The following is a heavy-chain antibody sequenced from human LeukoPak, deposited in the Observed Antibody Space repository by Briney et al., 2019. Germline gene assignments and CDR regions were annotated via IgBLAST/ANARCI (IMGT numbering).Heavy chain of an antibody. D-gene: IGHD3-3*01. J-gene: IGHJ4*02. CDR1: GFTFSSYW. Sequence: GGSLRLSCAASGFTFSSYWMSWVRQAPGKGLEWVANIKQDGSEKYYVDSVKGRFTISRDNAKNSLYLQMNSLRAEDTAVYYCAISVNYDFWSGSLAHREDYWGQGTLVTVSS. CDR2: IKQDGSEK. V-gene: IGHV3-7*01. CDR3: AISVNYDFWSGSLAHREDY.